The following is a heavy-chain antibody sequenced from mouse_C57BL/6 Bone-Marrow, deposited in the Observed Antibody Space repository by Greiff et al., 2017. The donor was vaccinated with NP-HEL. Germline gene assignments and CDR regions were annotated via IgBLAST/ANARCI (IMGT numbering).Heavy chain of an antibody. D-gene: IGHD1-1*02. J-gene: IGHJ2*01. CDR2: INYDGSST. Sequence: EVQVVESEGGLVQPGSSMKLSCTASGFTFSDYYMAWVRQVPEKGLEWVANINYDGSSTYYLDSLKSRFIISRDNAKNILYLQMSSLKSEDTATYYCARGGWWNFDYWGQGTTLTVFS. CDR1: GFTFSDYY. CDR3: ARGGWWNFDY. V-gene: IGHV5-16*01.